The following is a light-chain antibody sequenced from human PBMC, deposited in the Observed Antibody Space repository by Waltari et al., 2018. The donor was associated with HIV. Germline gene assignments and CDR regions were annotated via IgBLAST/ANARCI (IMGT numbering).Light chain of an antibody. CDR2: NTN. J-gene: IGLJ3*02. CDR3: SSYASGGSLL. Sequence: QSALTQPASVSGSPGQSITISCIGSGRDIAVYNYISWYQHPPDGAPRLGVLNTNSRPSGGPFRCAGSKSGNTASLTIAGLQAEDEGIYYCSSYASGGSLLFGGGTKVTVL. V-gene: IGLV2-14*01. CDR1: GRDIAVYNY.